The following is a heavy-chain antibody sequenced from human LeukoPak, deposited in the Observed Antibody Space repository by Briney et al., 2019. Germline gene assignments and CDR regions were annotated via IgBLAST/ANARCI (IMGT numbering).Heavy chain of an antibody. CDR1: GGSISISYW. Sequence: PSETLSLTCAVSGGSISISYWWTWVRQPPGKGLEWIGEIYHSGSTNYNPSLKSRLTLSVDKSKNQISLTPSSVTAADTAVYYCAAAAVAVDYWGQGTLVTVSS. V-gene: IGHV4-4*02. CDR2: IYHSGST. CDR3: AAAAVAVDY. D-gene: IGHD6-19*01. J-gene: IGHJ4*02.